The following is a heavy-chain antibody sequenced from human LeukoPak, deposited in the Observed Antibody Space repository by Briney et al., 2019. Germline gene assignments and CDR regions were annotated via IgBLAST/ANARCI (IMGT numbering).Heavy chain of an antibody. CDR1: GGSINSYY. Sequence: PSETLSLTCTVSGGSINSYYWSWIRQPPGKGLEGIGYIHYTGAETSYNPSLKSRLTISVDTSKNQFSLMLSSVTAADSAVYCCARQPGGTAAFDIWAQGTIVTVSS. CDR2: IHYTGAET. V-gene: IGHV4-59*08. J-gene: IGHJ3*02. CDR3: ARQPGGTAAFDI. D-gene: IGHD1-14*01.